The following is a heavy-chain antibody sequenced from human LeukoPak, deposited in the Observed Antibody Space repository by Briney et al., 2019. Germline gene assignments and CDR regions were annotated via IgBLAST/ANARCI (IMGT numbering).Heavy chain of an antibody. CDR3: ARALYSSSPPEFDY. Sequence: GGSLRLSCAASGFTFSSYAMHWVRQAPDKGLEWVAVISYDGSNKYYADSVKGRFTISRDNSKNTLYLQMNSLRAEDTAVYYCARALYSSSPPEFDYWGQGTLVTVSS. CDR1: GFTFSSYA. D-gene: IGHD6-13*01. V-gene: IGHV3-30*04. J-gene: IGHJ4*02. CDR2: ISYDGSNK.